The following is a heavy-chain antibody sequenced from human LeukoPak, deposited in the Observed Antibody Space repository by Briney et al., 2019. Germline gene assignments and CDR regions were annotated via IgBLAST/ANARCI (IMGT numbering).Heavy chain of an antibody. J-gene: IGHJ4*02. Sequence: SETLSLTCAVYGGSFSGYYWSWIRQPPGKGLEWIGEINHSGSTNYNPSLKSRVAMSVDTSKNQFSLKLSSVTAADTAVYYCARVTPYYGDYVDYFDYWGQGTLVTVSS. V-gene: IGHV4-34*01. CDR2: INHSGST. D-gene: IGHD4-17*01. CDR3: ARVTPYYGDYVDYFDY. CDR1: GGSFSGYY.